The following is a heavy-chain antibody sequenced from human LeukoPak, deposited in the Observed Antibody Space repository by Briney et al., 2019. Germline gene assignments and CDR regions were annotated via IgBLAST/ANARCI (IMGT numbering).Heavy chain of an antibody. D-gene: IGHD1-26*01. Sequence: GGSLRLSCAASGFTFSSYAMSWVRQAPGKGLEWVAVISYDGSNKYYADSVKGRFTISRDNSKNTLYLQMNSLRAEDTAVYYCARDIGGSYTAIDYWGQGTLVTVSS. V-gene: IGHV3-30*04. J-gene: IGHJ4*02. CDR3: ARDIGGSYTAIDY. CDR1: GFTFSSYA. CDR2: ISYDGSNK.